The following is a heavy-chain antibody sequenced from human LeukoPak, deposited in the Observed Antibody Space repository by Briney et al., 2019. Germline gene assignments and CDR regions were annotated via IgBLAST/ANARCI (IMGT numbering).Heavy chain of an antibody. Sequence: LXLTXXXXGXSIXSSDYHWGWVRQPPGKGLEWIGTISYSGNTDYNPSLRSRVTISVDPSNTQFSLRLGSVTAADTAVYHCARHCCSGPAKRVFDIWGQGTMVTVSS. D-gene: IGHD2-15*01. CDR2: ISYSGNT. J-gene: IGHJ3*02. CDR1: GXSIXSSDYH. CDR3: ARHCCSGPAKRVFDI. V-gene: IGHV4-39*01.